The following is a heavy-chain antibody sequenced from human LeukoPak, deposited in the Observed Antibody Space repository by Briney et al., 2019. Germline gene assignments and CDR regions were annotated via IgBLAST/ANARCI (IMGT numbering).Heavy chain of an antibody. Sequence: SETLSLTCTVSGGSITSYYWSWIRQPPGKGLEWIGYMYYSGNSYYNHSLKSRVTISVDTSKNQFSLKLSSMTAADTAVYYCASYSNSWYYFDYWGQGTLVTVYS. CDR1: GGSITSYY. D-gene: IGHD6-13*01. CDR3: ASYSNSWYYFDY. V-gene: IGHV4-59*01. J-gene: IGHJ4*02. CDR2: MYYSGNS.